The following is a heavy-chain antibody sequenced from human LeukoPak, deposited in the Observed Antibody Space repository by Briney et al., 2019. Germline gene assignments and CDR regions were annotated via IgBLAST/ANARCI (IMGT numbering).Heavy chain of an antibody. Sequence: ASVKVSCXVSGYTLTELSMHWVRRAPGKGLEWMGGFDPEDGETIYAQKFQGRVTMTEDTSTDTAYMELSSLRSEDTAVYYCATGYYYDSSGYYQNWGQGTLVTVSS. V-gene: IGHV1-24*01. CDR1: GYTLTELS. CDR3: ATGYYYDSSGYYQN. J-gene: IGHJ4*02. D-gene: IGHD3-22*01. CDR2: FDPEDGET.